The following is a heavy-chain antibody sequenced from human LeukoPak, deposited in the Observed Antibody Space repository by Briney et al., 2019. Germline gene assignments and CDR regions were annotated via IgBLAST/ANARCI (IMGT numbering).Heavy chain of an antibody. CDR1: GFNLDEYS. D-gene: IGHD6-19*01. CDR3: AKEGGSSGWYLSWFDP. J-gene: IGHJ5*02. Sequence: SLRIPFSASGFNLDEYSIPRVRQAPGKGLEWVSGISWNSGSIGYADSVKGRFTISRDNAKNSLYLQMNSLRAEDTALYYCAKEGGSSGWYLSWFDPWGQGTLVTVSS. V-gene: IGHV3-9*01. CDR2: ISWNSGSI.